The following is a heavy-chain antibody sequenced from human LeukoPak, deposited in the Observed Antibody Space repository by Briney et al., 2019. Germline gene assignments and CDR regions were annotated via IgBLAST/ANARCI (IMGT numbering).Heavy chain of an antibody. CDR3: AHSLTEDYYDGSGFPFDP. Sequence: SGPTLVKPTQTLTLTCTFSGFSLSTGGVGVGWIRQPPGKALEWLALIYWDDDKRYSPSLKSRLTITKDTSKNQVVLTMTNMDPVDTATYYCAHSLTEDYYDGSGFPFDPWGQGTLVTVSS. CDR2: IYWDDDK. CDR1: GFSLSTGGVG. D-gene: IGHD3-22*01. J-gene: IGHJ5*02. V-gene: IGHV2-5*02.